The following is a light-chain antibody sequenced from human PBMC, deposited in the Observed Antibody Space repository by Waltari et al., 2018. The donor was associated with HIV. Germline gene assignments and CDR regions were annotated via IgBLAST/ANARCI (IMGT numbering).Light chain of an antibody. V-gene: IGKV1-9*01. J-gene: IGKJ4*01. CDR3: QHLNSYPLT. CDR1: QGISSY. Sequence: DIQLTQSPSFLSASVGDRDTITCRASQGISSYLAWYQQKPGKAPKLLIYAASTLQSGVPSRFSGSGSGTEFTLTISSLQPEDFATYFCQHLNSYPLTFGGGTKVEIK. CDR2: AAS.